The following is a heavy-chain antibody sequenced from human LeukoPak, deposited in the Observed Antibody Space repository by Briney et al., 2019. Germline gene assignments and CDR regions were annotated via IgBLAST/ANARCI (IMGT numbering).Heavy chain of an antibody. D-gene: IGHD1-20*01. J-gene: IGHJ4*02. CDR1: GFTFNNYA. CDR3: ARCITEDRYTTDY. CDR2: ISGSGDDT. V-gene: IGHV3-23*01. Sequence: GESLRLSCAASGFTFNNYAMSWVRQAPGKGLEWVSTISGSGDDTFYADSVKGRFTISRDNSKKMLFLQMDSLRAEDTAVYYCARCITEDRYTTDYWGQGTLVTISS.